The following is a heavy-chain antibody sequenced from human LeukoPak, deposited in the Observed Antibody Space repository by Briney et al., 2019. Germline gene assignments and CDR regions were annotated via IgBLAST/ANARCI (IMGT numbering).Heavy chain of an antibody. Sequence: SETLSLTCTVSGGSISSYYWSWIRQPLGKGLEWIGYIYYSGSTNYNPSLKSRVTISVDTSKNQFSLKLSSVTAADTAVYYCAGTAFGAFDIWGQGTMVTVSS. CDR1: GGSISSYY. CDR2: IYYSGST. V-gene: IGHV4-59*01. J-gene: IGHJ3*02. CDR3: AGTAFGAFDI. D-gene: IGHD5-18*01.